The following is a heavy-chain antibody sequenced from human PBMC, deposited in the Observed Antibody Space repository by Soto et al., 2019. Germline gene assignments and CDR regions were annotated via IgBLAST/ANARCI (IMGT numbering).Heavy chain of an antibody. V-gene: IGHV3-53*01. Sequence: GVSLILSCAASWFTVRSNYMSWVRQAPGKGLEWVSVIYSGGSTYYADSVKSRVTISRDNSKNTLYLQMNSLTVEATAVYYCAREGARGWPLEAFDIWGQGTRVTVSS. J-gene: IGHJ3*02. D-gene: IGHD6-19*01. CDR2: IYSGGST. CDR3: AREGARGWPLEAFDI. CDR1: WFTVRSNY.